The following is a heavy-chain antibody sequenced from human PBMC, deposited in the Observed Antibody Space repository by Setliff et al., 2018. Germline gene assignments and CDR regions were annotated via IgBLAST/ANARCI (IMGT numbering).Heavy chain of an antibody. CDR3: ARGPPGYYYYMNV. J-gene: IGHJ6*03. CDR2: LYYSGNT. Sequence: PSETLSLTCNVSGGSISSYSWSWIRQAPGKGLEWIGYLYYSGNTNYNPSLKSRVTISGDTSQNYFSLKLTSVTEADTAVYYCARGPPGYYYYMNVWGQVTTVTVSS. CDR1: GGSISSYS. V-gene: IGHV4-59*01.